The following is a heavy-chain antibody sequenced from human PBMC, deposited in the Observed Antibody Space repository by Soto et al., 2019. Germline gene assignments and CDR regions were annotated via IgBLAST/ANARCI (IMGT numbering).Heavy chain of an antibody. Sequence: PGGSLRLSCAASRFTFSTYGMHWVRQAPGKGLEWVAAMSHDGSNKYYAGSVKGRFTISRDNSKNTLYLEMDSLRLDDTAVYYCAKEGVSSSTSCSRCYGLDVWGQGTPVTVSS. V-gene: IGHV3-30*18. CDR3: AKEGVSSSTSCSRCYGLDV. D-gene: IGHD2-2*01. J-gene: IGHJ6*02. CDR2: MSHDGSNK. CDR1: RFTFSTYG.